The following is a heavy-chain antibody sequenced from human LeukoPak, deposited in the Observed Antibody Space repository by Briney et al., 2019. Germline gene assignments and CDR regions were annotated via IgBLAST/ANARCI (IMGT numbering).Heavy chain of an antibody. CDR2: INTGGNDI. D-gene: IGHD2-15*01. CDR3: ARSLVVGGTRPNDY. J-gene: IGHJ4*02. Sequence: GGSLRLSCAASGFTFSAYWMHWVRQAPGKGLVWLSRINTGGNDITYADSVKGRFTISRDNAKNTLYLQMNSLTVEETAVYFCARSLVVGGTRPNDYWGQGTLVTVSS. V-gene: IGHV3-74*01. CDR1: GFTFSAYW.